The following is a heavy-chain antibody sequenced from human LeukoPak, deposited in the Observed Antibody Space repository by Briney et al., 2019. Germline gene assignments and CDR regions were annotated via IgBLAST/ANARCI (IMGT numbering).Heavy chain of an antibody. CDR2: IGTAGDT. CDR1: GFTFSSYD. Sequence: PGGSLRLSCAASGFTFSSYDMHWVRQATGKGLEWVSAIGTAGDTSYPGSVKGRFTISRENAKNSLYLQMNSLRAGDTAVYYCARGYVGATRDDAFDIWGQGTMVTVSS. D-gene: IGHD1-26*01. CDR3: ARGYVGATRDDAFDI. J-gene: IGHJ3*02. V-gene: IGHV3-13*01.